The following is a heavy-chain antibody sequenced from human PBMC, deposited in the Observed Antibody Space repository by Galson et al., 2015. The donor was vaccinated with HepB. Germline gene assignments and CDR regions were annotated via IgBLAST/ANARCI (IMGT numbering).Heavy chain of an antibody. V-gene: IGHV3-23*01. CDR3: AKESLGELHHIYHFDH. CDR1: GFTFSNYG. Sequence: SLRLSCAASGFTFSNYGMSWVRQAPGKGLEWVSSISRSGSTKYADSVKGRVTISRDNSKRTLYLQMNSLRAEDTAIYYCAKESLGELHHIYHFDHWGQGTLVPVSA. D-gene: IGHD3-10*01. J-gene: IGHJ4*02. CDR2: ISRSGST.